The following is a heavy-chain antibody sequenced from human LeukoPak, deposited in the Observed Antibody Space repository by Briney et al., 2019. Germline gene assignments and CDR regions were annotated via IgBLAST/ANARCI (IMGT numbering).Heavy chain of an antibody. Sequence: PSETLSLTCTVSGGSVNSHYWNWIRQSAGKGLEWIGHSYSRGTTAYNPSLKSRVTMSVDTSRNQFSLKLNSVTAADTAVYYCAKSNGYGLVDIWGQGTMVTVSS. CDR1: GGSVNSHY. V-gene: IGHV4-4*07. CDR3: AKSNGYGLVDI. CDR2: SYSRGTT. D-gene: IGHD3-10*01. J-gene: IGHJ3*02.